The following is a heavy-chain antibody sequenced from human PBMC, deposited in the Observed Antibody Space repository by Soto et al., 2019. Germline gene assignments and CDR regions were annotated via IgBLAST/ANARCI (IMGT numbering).Heavy chain of an antibody. V-gene: IGHV3-30*18. D-gene: IGHD6-6*01. CDR3: AKDFEYSSSSGLDIGY. CDR1: GFTFSSYG. Sequence: PVGSLRLSCAASGFTFSSYGMHWVRQAPGKGLEGVAVISYDGSNKYYADSVKGRFTISRDNSKNTLYLQMNSLRAEDTAVYYCAKDFEYSSSSGLDIGYWGQGTLVTVSS. CDR2: ISYDGSNK. J-gene: IGHJ4*02.